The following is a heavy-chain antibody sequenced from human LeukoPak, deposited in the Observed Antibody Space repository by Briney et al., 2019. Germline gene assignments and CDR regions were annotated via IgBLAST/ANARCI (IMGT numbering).Heavy chain of an antibody. CDR1: GFAFSSYA. CDR2: ISGSGDRT. CDR3: AKGEWELIVYFHQ. V-gene: IGHV3-23*01. D-gene: IGHD1-26*01. Sequence: GGSLRLSCAASGFAFSSYAMSWVRQAPGKGPEGVSGISGSGDRTYYTDSVKGRFTISRDNPKNTVYLQMNSPRVEDTAVYYCAKGEWELIVYFHQWGQGTLVTVSS. J-gene: IGHJ1*01.